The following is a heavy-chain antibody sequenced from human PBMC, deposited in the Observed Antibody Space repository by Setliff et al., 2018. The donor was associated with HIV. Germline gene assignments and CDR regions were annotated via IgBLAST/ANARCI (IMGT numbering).Heavy chain of an antibody. Sequence: SETLSLTCAVSSYWGWIRQPPGRGLGWIGFIYYNGHTNYSPSLKSRVTISLDSSKDQFSLKLTSVTAADAAVYYCARGDWENRDVDYWGQGSLVTVSS. J-gene: IGHJ4*02. CDR1: SY. CDR2: IYYNGHT. V-gene: IGHV4-59*01. D-gene: IGHD3-9*01. CDR3: ARGDWENRDVDY.